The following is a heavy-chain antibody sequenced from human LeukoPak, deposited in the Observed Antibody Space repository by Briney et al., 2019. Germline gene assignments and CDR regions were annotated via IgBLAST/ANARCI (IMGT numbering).Heavy chain of an antibody. CDR1: GYTFTSYA. CDR3: ARELADIVVVVAATLDY. CDR2: INAGNGNT. V-gene: IGHV1-3*01. Sequence: GASVKVSCKASGYTFTSYAMHWVRQAPGQRLEWMGWINAGNGNTKYTQKFQGRVTITRDTSASTAYMELSSLRSEDTAVYYCARELADIVVVVAATLDYWGQGTLVTVSS. J-gene: IGHJ4*02. D-gene: IGHD2-15*01.